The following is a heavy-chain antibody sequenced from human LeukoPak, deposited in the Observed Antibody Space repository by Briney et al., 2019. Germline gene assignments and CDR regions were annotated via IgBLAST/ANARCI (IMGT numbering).Heavy chain of an antibody. CDR3: ARHTTGTFDY. Sequence: SQTLSLTCVISGDTVPSNSATWNWIRQSPSRGLEWLGGTYSRSKWYTDYAISVKSRITINPDTSKNQFSLQLNSVTPEDTAVYYCARHTTGTFDYWGQGILVTVSS. J-gene: IGHJ4*02. CDR1: GDTVPSNSAT. V-gene: IGHV6-1*01. CDR2: TYSRSKWYT. D-gene: IGHD1-1*01.